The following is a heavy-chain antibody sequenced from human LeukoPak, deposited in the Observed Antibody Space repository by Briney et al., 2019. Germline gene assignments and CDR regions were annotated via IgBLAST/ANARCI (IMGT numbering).Heavy chain of an antibody. CDR1: GFTFDDYA. J-gene: IGHJ4*02. D-gene: IGHD3-10*01. V-gene: IGHV3-9*01. CDR2: ISWNSDNI. Sequence: PGGSLRLSSAASGFTFDDYAVHWVRQAPEKGLEWVSGISWNSDNIDYADSVKGRFTISRDNAKNSLYLQMNSLRAEDTALYYCAEEIGGSYYYGTGNYGIDYWGQGTLVAVSS. CDR3: AEEIGGSYYYGTGNYGIDY.